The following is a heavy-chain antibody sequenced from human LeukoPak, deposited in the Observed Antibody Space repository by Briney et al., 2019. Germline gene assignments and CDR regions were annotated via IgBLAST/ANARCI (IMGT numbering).Heavy chain of an antibody. Sequence: SETLSLTCAVYGGSFSGCYWSWIRQPPGKGLEWIGEINHSGSTNYNPSLKSRVTISVDTSKNQFSLKLSSVTAADTAVYYCARGAIYQSRSIAVSIPSYYFDYWGQGTLVTVSS. CDR1: GGSFSGCY. CDR3: ARGAIYQSRSIAVSIPSYYFDY. CDR2: INHSGST. D-gene: IGHD2-15*01. V-gene: IGHV4-34*01. J-gene: IGHJ4*02.